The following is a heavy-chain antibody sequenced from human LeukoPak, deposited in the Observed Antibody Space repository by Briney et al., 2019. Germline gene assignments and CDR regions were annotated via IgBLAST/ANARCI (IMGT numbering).Heavy chain of an antibody. V-gene: IGHV3-74*01. D-gene: IGHD1-14*01. CDR3: ARPNRDFDY. J-gene: IGHJ4*02. Sequence: PGGSLRLSCAASGFTFSSYSMHWVRQAPGKGLVWVSPISSDGSNTNYADSVKGRFTISRDNAKNTLYLQMNSLRAEDTALYYCARPNRDFDYWGQGTLVTVSS. CDR1: GFTFSSYS. CDR2: ISSDGSNT.